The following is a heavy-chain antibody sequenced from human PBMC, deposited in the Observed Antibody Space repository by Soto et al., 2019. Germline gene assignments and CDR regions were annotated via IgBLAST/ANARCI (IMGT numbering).Heavy chain of an antibody. V-gene: IGHV3-48*03. J-gene: IGHJ6*02. CDR2: ISSSGSTI. Sequence: GSLRLSCAASGFTFSSYEMNWVRQAPGKGLEWVSYISSSGSTIYYADSVKGRFTISRDNAKNSLYLQMNSLRAEDTAVYYCARDHRGYSYGYYYYYGMDVWGQGTTVTVSS. CDR3: ARDHRGYSYGYYYYYGMDV. CDR1: GFTFSSYE. D-gene: IGHD5-18*01.